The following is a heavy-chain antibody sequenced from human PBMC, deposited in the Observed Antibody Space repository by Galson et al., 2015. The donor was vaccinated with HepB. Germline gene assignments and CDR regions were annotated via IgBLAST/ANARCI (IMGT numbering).Heavy chain of an antibody. Sequence: SLRLSCAASGFTVTSNYMTWVRQAPGKGLEWVSVIYSGGNTYYADSVKGRFTISRDNSKNTLYLQMNSLRDDDTAVYYCARGDRKAGGDWYFDLWGRGTLVTVSS. V-gene: IGHV3-66*01. CDR1: GFTVTSNY. CDR3: ARGDRKAGGDWYFDL. CDR2: IYSGGNT. D-gene: IGHD2-15*01. J-gene: IGHJ2*01.